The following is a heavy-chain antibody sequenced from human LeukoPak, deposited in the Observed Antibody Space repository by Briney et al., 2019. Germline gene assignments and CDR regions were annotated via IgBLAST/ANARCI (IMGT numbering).Heavy chain of an antibody. V-gene: IGHV4-61*02. CDR2: IYTSGST. J-gene: IGHJ3*02. CDR1: GGSISSGSYY. Sequence: ASQTLSLTCTVSGGSISSGSYYWSWIRQPAGKGLEWIGRIYTSGSTNYNPSLKSRVTISVDTSKNQFSLKLSSVTAADTAVYYCARDSTAAVVHPGSDAFDIWGQGTMVTVSS. D-gene: IGHD3-10*01. CDR3: ARDSTAAVVHPGSDAFDI.